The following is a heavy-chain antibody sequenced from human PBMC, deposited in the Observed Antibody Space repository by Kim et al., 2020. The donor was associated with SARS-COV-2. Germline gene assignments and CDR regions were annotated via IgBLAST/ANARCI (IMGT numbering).Heavy chain of an antibody. V-gene: IGHV3-23*01. Sequence: GWSLRLSCAASGFTFSSYAMSWVRQAPGKGLEWVSAISGSGGSTYYADSVKGRFTISRDNSKNTLYLQMNSLRAEDTAVYYCAKDLGIYSVYSYTYFDYWGQGTLVTVSS. J-gene: IGHJ4*02. CDR1: GFTFSSYA. D-gene: IGHD5-18*01. CDR3: AKDLGIYSVYSYTYFDY. CDR2: ISGSGGST.